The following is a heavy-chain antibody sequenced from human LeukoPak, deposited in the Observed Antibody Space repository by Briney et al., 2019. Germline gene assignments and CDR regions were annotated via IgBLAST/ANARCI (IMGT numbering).Heavy chain of an antibody. V-gene: IGHV3-33*01. J-gene: IGHJ4*02. Sequence: GGSLRLSCVRPGFTFSSYGMHWVRQAPGKGLEWVAVIWYDGSNKYHADSVKGRFTISRDNSKHTVYLQMNSLRAEDMAVYYCARWGSSSVDYWGRGTLVTVSS. CDR1: GFTFSSYG. CDR3: ARWGSSSVDY. CDR2: IWYDGSNK. D-gene: IGHD6-6*01.